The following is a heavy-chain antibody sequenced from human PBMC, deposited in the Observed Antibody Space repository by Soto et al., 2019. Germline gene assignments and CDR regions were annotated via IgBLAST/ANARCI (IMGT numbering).Heavy chain of an antibody. CDR2: INQDGSER. CDR3: AVYGYGVSAAAY. J-gene: IGHJ4*02. V-gene: IGHV3-7*03. D-gene: IGHD4-17*01. Sequence: EVQLLESGGGLVQPGGSLRLSCAASGFTFRSYAMKWVRQAPGKGLEWVANINQDGSERYYVDSVRGRFTISRDNVENSLYLQLNSLRPEDTAVYYCAVYGYGVSAAAYWGQGTLVTVSS. CDR1: GFTFRSYA.